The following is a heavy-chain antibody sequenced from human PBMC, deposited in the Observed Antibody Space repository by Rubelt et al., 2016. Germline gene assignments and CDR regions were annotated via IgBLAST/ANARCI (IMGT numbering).Heavy chain of an antibody. J-gene: IGHJ4*02. Sequence: APGKGLEWVSYISSSSSTIYYADSVKGRFTISRDNAKNSLYLQMNSLRAEDTAVYYCASPIGSGSPWGYFDYWGQGTLVTVSS. D-gene: IGHD6-19*01. CDR2: ISSSSSTI. CDR3: ASPIGSGSPWGYFDY. V-gene: IGHV3-48*01.